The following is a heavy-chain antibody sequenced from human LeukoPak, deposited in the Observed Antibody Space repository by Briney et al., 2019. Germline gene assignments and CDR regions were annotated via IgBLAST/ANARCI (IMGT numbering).Heavy chain of an antibody. CDR2: IRYDGSNK. J-gene: IGHJ4*02. D-gene: IGHD3-3*01. CDR1: GFIFSSYG. Sequence: PGGSLRLSCAASGFIFSSYGMHWVRQAPGKGLEWVAFIRYDGSNKYYADSVKGRFTISRDNSQNTLYLHMNSLRADDTAVYYCARDPGVVAFHYFDYWGQGSLVTVSS. V-gene: IGHV3-30*02. CDR3: ARDPGVVAFHYFDY.